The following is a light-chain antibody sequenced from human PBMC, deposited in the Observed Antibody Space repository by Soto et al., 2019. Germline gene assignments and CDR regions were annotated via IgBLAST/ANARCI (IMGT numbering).Light chain of an antibody. Sequence: IQLTQSPSSLSAAVGERVTITCRSSQGIRSELGWYQQKPGKAPKLLIYAASSLQSGVPSRFSGSGSGTEFTLTISSLQPEDFATYYCQQYDIYSRPVGQVTNVEIK. V-gene: IGKV1-17*01. J-gene: IGKJ1*01. CDR3: QQYDIYSRP. CDR2: AAS. CDR1: QGIRSE.